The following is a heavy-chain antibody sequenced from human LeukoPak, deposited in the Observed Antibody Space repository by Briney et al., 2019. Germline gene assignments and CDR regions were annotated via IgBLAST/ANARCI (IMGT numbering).Heavy chain of an antibody. J-gene: IGHJ4*02. Sequence: GGSLRLSCAASGFTFSTYGMHWVRQAPGKGLERVAIIRYDGSNIYYVDSVKGRFTISRDNSKNTLYLQMNSLRVEDTAVYYCARDLGKGGYFDYWGQGTLVTVSS. D-gene: IGHD3-22*01. V-gene: IGHV3-30*02. CDR3: ARDLGKGGYFDY. CDR2: IRYDGSNI. CDR1: GFTFSTYG.